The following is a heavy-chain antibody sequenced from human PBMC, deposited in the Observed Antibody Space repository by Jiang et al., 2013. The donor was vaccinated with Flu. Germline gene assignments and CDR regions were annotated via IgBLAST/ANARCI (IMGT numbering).Heavy chain of an antibody. Sequence: VKGRFTISRDNSKNTLYLQMNSLRAEDTALYYCARPFYYDSSGYYDYWGQGTLGHRLL. J-gene: IGHJ4*02. V-gene: IGHV3-30*07. D-gene: IGHD3-22*01. CDR3: ARPFYYDSSGYYDY.